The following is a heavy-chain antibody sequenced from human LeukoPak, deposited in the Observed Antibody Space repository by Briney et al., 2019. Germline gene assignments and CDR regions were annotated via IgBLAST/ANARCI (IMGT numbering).Heavy chain of an antibody. D-gene: IGHD3-22*01. V-gene: IGHV3-21*01. J-gene: IGHJ4*02. CDR2: ISSSSSYI. Sequence: GGSLRLSCAASGFTFSSYSMNWVRQAPGKGLEWVSSISSSSSYIYYADSVKGRFTTSRDNAKNSLYLQMNSLRAEDTAVYYCAREANYDSSGYVDYWDQGTLVTVSS. CDR3: AREANYDSSGYVDY. CDR1: GFTFSSYS.